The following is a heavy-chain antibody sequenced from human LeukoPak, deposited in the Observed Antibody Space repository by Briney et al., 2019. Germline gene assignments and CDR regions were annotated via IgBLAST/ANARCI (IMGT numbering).Heavy chain of an antibody. Sequence: GESLKISCTDSGYNFTNYWIGWVRQMPGKGLEWMGIIYPGDSDTRYSPSFQGQVTISADKSISTAYLQWSSLKASDTGMYYCARANRAFDIWGQGTMVTVSS. J-gene: IGHJ3*02. CDR1: GYNFTNYW. V-gene: IGHV5-51*01. D-gene: IGHD2/OR15-2a*01. CDR2: IYPGDSDT. CDR3: ARANRAFDI.